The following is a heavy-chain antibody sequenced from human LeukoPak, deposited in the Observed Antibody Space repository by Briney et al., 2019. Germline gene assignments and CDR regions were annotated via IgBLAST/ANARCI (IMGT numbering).Heavy chain of an antibody. Sequence: GGSLRLSCATSGFAFSSYAVGWVRQAPGKGLEWVSSISGSGSTTYYADSVKGRFTISRDNSKNTLFLQMNSLRADDTAIFYCAKDPVKSAVTGNFDYWGQGTLVTVSS. V-gene: IGHV3-23*01. CDR1: GFAFSSYA. D-gene: IGHD2-21*02. CDR3: AKDPVKSAVTGNFDY. J-gene: IGHJ4*02. CDR2: ISGSGSTT.